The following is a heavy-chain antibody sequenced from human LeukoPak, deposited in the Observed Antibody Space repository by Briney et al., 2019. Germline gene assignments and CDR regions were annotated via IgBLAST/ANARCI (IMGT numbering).Heavy chain of an antibody. CDR2: ISSSSSYI. CDR3: ARWEGVGANFDY. Sequence: GGSLRLSCAASEFSVGSNYMTWVRQAPGKGLEWVSSISSSSSYIYYADSVKGRFTISRDNAKNSLYLQMNSLRAEDTAVYYCARWEGVGANFDYWGQGTLVTVSS. J-gene: IGHJ4*02. V-gene: IGHV3-21*01. CDR1: EFSVGSNY. D-gene: IGHD1-26*01.